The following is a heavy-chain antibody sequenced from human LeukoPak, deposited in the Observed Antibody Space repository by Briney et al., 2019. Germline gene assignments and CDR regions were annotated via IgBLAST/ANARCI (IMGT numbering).Heavy chain of an antibody. CDR2: INPNSGGT. CDR1: GYTFTGYY. D-gene: IGHD3-22*01. CDR3: AIDSYDSSVGYYYLDV. J-gene: IGHJ6*03. V-gene: IGHV1-2*02. Sequence: ASVKVSCKASGYTFTGYYMHWVRQAPGQGLEWMGWINPNSGGTNYAQKFQGRVTMTRDTSISTAYMELSRLRSDDTAVYYCAIDSYDSSVGYYYLDVWGKGTTVTVSS.